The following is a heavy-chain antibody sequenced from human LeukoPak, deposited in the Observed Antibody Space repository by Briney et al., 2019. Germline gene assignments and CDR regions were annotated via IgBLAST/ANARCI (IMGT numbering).Heavy chain of an antibody. CDR2: ISDSGGST. CDR1: GFTFSSYG. Sequence: GGSLRLSCAASGFTFSSYGMSWVRQAPGKGLEWVSAISDSGGSTNYADSVKGRFTISRDNSKDTLYLQMNSLRAEDTAVYYCAKAGTIFGVVHFDYWGQGTLVTVSS. J-gene: IGHJ4*02. V-gene: IGHV3-23*01. D-gene: IGHD3-3*01. CDR3: AKAGTIFGVVHFDY.